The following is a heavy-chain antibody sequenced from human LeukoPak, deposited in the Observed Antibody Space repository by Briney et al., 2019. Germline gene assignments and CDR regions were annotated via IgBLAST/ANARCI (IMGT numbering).Heavy chain of an antibody. V-gene: IGHV3-30*18. Sequence: GGSLRLSCAASGFSFSDYNMHWVRQAPGKGLEWVAVISYDGSNTYYGDSVKGRFTISRDNSKNTLYLQMNSLRAEDTAVYYCAKSRLVVTAFDYWGQGTLVTVSS. CDR1: GFSFSDYN. D-gene: IGHD4-23*01. CDR3: AKSRLVVTAFDY. CDR2: ISYDGSNT. J-gene: IGHJ4*02.